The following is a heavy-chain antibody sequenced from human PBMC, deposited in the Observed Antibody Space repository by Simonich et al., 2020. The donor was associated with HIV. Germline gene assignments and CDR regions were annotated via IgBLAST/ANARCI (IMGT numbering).Heavy chain of an antibody. CDR1: GFTFSSYG. CDR2: KWYDGSNK. J-gene: IGHJ6*02. CDR3: ARAIFGVVIRNYGMDV. V-gene: IGHV3-33*01. D-gene: IGHD3-3*01. Sequence: QVQLVESGGGVVQPGRSLRLSCAASGFTFSSYGMHWVRQDPGKGRGGVAVKWYDGSNKYYADAVKGRFTISRDNSKNTLYLQMNSLRAEDTAVYYCARAIFGVVIRNYGMDVWGQGTTVTVSS.